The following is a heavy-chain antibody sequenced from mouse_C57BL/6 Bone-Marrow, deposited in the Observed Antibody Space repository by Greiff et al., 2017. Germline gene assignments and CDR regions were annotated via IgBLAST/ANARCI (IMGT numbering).Heavy chain of an antibody. J-gene: IGHJ3*01. Sequence: QVQLQQSGAELVRPGASVKMSCKASGYTFTSYNMHWVKQRPRQGLEWIGAIYPGNGDTAYNQKFKGKATLTVDTSSSTAYMQLSSLTSEDSAVYFCAREWGYSNYVCAYWGQGTLVTVSA. V-gene: IGHV1-12*01. CDR1: GYTFTSYN. CDR3: AREWGYSNYVCAY. CDR2: IYPGNGDT. D-gene: IGHD2-5*01.